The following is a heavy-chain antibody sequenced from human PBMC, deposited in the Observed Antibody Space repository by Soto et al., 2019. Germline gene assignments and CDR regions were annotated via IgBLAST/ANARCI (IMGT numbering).Heavy chain of an antibody. CDR1: GGSISSGGYS. V-gene: IGHV4-30-2*01. CDR3: AGGIAARPLGY. CDR2: IYHSGST. D-gene: IGHD6-6*01. J-gene: IGHJ4*02. Sequence: QLQLQESGSGLVKPSQTLSLTCAVSGGSISSGGYSWILIRQPPGKGLEWIGYIYHSGSTYYNPSLKSRVTISVDRSKNQFSLKLSSVTAADTAVYYCAGGIAARPLGYWGQGTLVTVSS.